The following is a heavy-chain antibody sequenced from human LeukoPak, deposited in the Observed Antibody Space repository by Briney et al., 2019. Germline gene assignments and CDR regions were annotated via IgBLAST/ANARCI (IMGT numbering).Heavy chain of an antibody. J-gene: IGHJ5*02. D-gene: IGHD4-23*01. CDR2: IYYSGNT. V-gene: IGHV4-59*01. Sequence: SETLSVTCSISGGSISNYYWSWIRQPPGKGLEGIGYIYYSGNTNYNPSLKSRVTISVDTSKNQFSLKLSSVTAADTPVYYCARDQGTTVVTRVGRVRTNWFVPWGQGILVTVSS. CDR1: GGSISNYY. CDR3: ARDQGTTVVTRVGRVRTNWFVP.